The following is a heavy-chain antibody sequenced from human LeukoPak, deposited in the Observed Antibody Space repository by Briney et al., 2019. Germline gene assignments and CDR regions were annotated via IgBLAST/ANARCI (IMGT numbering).Heavy chain of an antibody. D-gene: IGHD3-10*01. CDR1: GYSISSGYY. V-gene: IGHV4-38-2*01. J-gene: IGHJ4*02. CDR2: IYHSGST. Sequence: SETLSLTCAVSGYSISSGYYWGWIRQPPGKGLEWIGSIYHSGSTYYNPSLKSRVTISVDTSKNQFSLKLSSVTAADTAVYYCARVWFGEYSFDYWGRGTLVTVSS. CDR3: ARVWFGEYSFDY.